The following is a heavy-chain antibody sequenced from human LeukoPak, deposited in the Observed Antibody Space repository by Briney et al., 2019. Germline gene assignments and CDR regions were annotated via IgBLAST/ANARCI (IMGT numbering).Heavy chain of an antibody. V-gene: IGHV4-39*01. D-gene: IGHD2-2*03. CDR1: GGSISSSSYY. J-gene: IGHJ5*02. CDR3: ARHALDIVVVPAAIIWFDP. Sequence: SETLSLTCTVSGGSISSSSYYWGRIRQPPGKGLEWIGSIYYSGSTYYNPSLKSRVTISVDTSKNQFSLKLSSVTAADTAVYYCARHALDIVVVPAAIIWFDPWGQGTLVTVSS. CDR2: IYYSGST.